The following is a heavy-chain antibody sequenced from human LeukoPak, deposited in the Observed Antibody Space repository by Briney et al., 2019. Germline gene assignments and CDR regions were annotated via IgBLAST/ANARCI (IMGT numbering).Heavy chain of an antibody. CDR3: ATDTGATTGHYYYYYGMDV. V-gene: IGHV1-24*01. Sequence: ASVKVSCKVSGYTLTELSMHWVRQAPGKGLEWMGGFDPEDGETIYAPKFQGRVTMTEDTSTDTAYMELSSLRSEDTAVYYCATDTGATTGHYYYYYGMDVWGQGTTVTVSS. D-gene: IGHD1-26*01. CDR2: FDPEDGET. J-gene: IGHJ6*02. CDR1: GYTLTELS.